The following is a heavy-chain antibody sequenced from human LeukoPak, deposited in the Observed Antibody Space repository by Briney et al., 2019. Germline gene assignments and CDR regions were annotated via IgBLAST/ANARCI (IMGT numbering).Heavy chain of an antibody. CDR3: ASAHGYIDY. J-gene: IGHJ4*02. CDR2: TYYRSKWYN. Sequence: SQTHSLTCAISGDSVSSNSAAWTWIRQSPSRGLEWLGRTYYRSKWYNEYAVSVKSRITINPDTSKNQFSLQLNSVTPEDTAVYYCASAHGYIDYWGQGTLVTVSS. V-gene: IGHV6-1*01. D-gene: IGHD5-18*01. CDR1: GDSVSSNSAA.